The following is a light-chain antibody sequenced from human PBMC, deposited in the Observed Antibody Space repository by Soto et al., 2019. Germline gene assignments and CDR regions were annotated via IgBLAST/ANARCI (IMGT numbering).Light chain of an antibody. J-gene: IGLJ3*02. CDR3: SSYVGSNNWV. CDR2: EVT. V-gene: IGLV2-8*01. Sequence: QSALTQPPSASGSPGQSVSISCTGTSSGVDDYDFVSWYQQHPGKATKLIVYEVTKRPSGVHDRFSGSKSANTASLTVSGLKTEDEADYYCSSYVGSNNWVFGGGTKLTVL. CDR1: SSGVDDYDF.